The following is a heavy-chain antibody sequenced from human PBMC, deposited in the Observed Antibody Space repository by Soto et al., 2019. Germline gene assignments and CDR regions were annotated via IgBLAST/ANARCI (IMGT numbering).Heavy chain of an antibody. J-gene: IGHJ4*02. V-gene: IGHV3-23*01. CDR1: GFSFSSYA. Sequence: GGSLGLSCAAYGFSFSSYAMRWVRQAPGKGLEWVSAISGSGGSTYYADSVKGRFTISRDNSKNTLYLQMNSLRAEDTAVYYCAKDRFPYYYDYWGQGTLVTVSS. CDR3: AKDRFPYYYDY. CDR2: ISGSGGST.